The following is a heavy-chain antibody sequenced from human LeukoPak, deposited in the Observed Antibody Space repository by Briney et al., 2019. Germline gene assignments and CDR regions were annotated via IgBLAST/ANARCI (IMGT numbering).Heavy chain of an antibody. V-gene: IGHV4-59*08. Sequence: SETLSLTCTVSGGSISSYYWSWIRKPPGKGLEWIGYIYYSGSTTYNPSLKSRVTISVDTSQSQFSLQLNSVTAADTAVYYCARHFYYNSGGSNWFDPWGQGTLVIVSS. CDR2: IYYSGST. J-gene: IGHJ5*02. D-gene: IGHD3-10*01. CDR1: GGSISSYY. CDR3: ARHFYYNSGGSNWFDP.